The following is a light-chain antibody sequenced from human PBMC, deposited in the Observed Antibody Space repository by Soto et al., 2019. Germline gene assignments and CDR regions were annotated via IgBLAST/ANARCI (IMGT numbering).Light chain of an antibody. CDR2: GAS. J-gene: IGKJ2*01. Sequence: EIMMTQSPATLSVSTGERATLSCRASQSVSSNLAWYQQKPGQAPRLLIYGASTRATGVPARISGSGSGTEFTLTISSLQSEDFAVYYCQQYDEWPPSYTFGQGTKVDIK. V-gene: IGKV3-15*01. CDR3: QQYDEWPPSYT. CDR1: QSVSSN.